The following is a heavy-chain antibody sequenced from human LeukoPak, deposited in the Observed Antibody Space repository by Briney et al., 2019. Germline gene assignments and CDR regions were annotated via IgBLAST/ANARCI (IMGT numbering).Heavy chain of an antibody. J-gene: IGHJ4*02. CDR3: ARDAGYGYDRFDY. CDR1: GFTFSSYS. D-gene: IGHD5-18*01. Sequence: GGSLRLSCAASGFTFSSYSMNWVRQAPGKGLEWVSSISSSSSNIYYADSVKGRFTISRDNSKNTLYLQMNRLGVEDTAVYYCARDAGYGYDRFDYWGQGTQVTVSS. CDR2: ISSSSSNI. V-gene: IGHV3-21*01.